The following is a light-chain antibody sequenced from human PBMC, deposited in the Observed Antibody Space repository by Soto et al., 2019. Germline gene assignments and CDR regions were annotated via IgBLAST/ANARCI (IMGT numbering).Light chain of an antibody. CDR1: QSVSSN. J-gene: IGKJ1*01. Sequence: EIVLTQSPGTLSLSPGRSATLSCRASQSVSSNLAWYQQKPGQAPRLLIYDTSTRATGIPARFSGSGSGTEFTLTISRLQSEDFAVYYCQQYGSSPKTFGQGTKV. CDR2: DTS. CDR3: QQYGSSPKT. V-gene: IGKV3-20*01.